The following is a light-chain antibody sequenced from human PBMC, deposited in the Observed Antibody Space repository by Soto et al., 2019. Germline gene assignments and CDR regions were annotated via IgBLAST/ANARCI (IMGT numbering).Light chain of an antibody. Sequence: QSVLTQPPSASGSPGQSVTISCTGTSSGVGGYNYVSWYQQHPGKAPKLMIYEVSKRPSGVPDRFSGSKSGNTASLTVSGLQAEDETDYYCSSYAGSNNLGVFGTGTKLTVL. CDR3: SSYAGSNNLGV. V-gene: IGLV2-8*01. CDR2: EVS. J-gene: IGLJ1*01. CDR1: SSGVGGYNY.